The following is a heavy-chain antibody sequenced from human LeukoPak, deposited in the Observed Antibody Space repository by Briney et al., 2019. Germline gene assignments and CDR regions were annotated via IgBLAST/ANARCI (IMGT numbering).Heavy chain of an antibody. CDR1: GFTFSDYY. J-gene: IGHJ4*02. CDR2: ISSSSSYT. D-gene: IGHD2-15*01. CDR3: ARSPRYCSGGNCFSREFDY. V-gene: IGHV3-11*06. Sequence: PGGSLRLSCAASGFTFSDYYMSWIRQAPGQGLEWISYISSSSSYTNYADSVKGRFTTSRDDAKNSLSLQMNSLRAEDTAVYYCARSPRYCSGGNCFSREFDYWGQGTLVTVSS.